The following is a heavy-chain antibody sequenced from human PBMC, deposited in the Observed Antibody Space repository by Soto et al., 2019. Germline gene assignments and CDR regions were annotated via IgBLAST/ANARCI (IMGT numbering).Heavy chain of an antibody. V-gene: IGHV4-59*01. Sequence: PSETLSLTCTVSGGSISSYYWSWIRQPPGKGLEWIGYIYYSGSTNYNPSLKSRVTISVDTSKNQFSLKLSSVTAADTAVFYCARGARDDWLLGLFDYWGQGTLVTVSS. CDR2: IYYSGST. J-gene: IGHJ4*02. CDR1: GGSISSYY. D-gene: IGHD3-9*01. CDR3: ARGARDDWLLGLFDY.